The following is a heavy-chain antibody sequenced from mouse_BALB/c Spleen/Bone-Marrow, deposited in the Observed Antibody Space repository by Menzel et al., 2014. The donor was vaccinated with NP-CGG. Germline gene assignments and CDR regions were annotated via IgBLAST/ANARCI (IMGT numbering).Heavy chain of an antibody. J-gene: IGHJ4*01. CDR1: GFTFSSYT. CDR3: TRDAMDY. V-gene: IGHV5-6-4*01. Sequence: EVKLVESGGGLVKPGGSLKLSCAASGFTFSSYTMSWVRRTPEKRLEWVATISSGGSYTYYPDSVKGRFTISRANAKNTLYLQMSSLKSEDTAMYYCTRDAMDYWGQGTSVTVSS. CDR2: ISSGGSYT.